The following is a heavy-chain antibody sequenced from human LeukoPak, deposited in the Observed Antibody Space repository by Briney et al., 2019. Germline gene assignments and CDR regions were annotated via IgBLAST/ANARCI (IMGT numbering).Heavy chain of an antibody. J-gene: IGHJ4*02. CDR2: ISWNSGSI. CDR1: GFTFDDYA. V-gene: IGHV3-9*01. Sequence: PGRSLRLSCAASGFTFDDYATHWVRQAPGKGLEWVSGISWNSGSIGYADSVKGRFTISRDNAKNSLYLQMNSLRAEDTALYYCAKYDYWGQGTLVTVSS. CDR3: AKYDY.